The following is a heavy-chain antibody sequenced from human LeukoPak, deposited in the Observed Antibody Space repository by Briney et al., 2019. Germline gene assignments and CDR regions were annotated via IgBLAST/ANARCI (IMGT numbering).Heavy chain of an antibody. CDR3: AKDRVVVVTAIPRSHMDV. J-gene: IGHJ6*03. D-gene: IGHD2-21*02. Sequence: QSGGSLRLSCAASGFTFSSYGMHWVRQAPGKGLEWVAFIRYDGSNKYYADSVKGRFTISRDNSKNTLYLQMNSLRAEDTAVYYCAKDRVVVVTAIPRSHMDVWGKGTTVTISS. V-gene: IGHV3-30*02. CDR1: GFTFSSYG. CDR2: IRYDGSNK.